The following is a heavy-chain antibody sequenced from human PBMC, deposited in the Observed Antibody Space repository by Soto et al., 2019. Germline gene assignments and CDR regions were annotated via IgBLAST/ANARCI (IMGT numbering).Heavy chain of an antibody. CDR2: INPSGGTT. CDR3: ARDVLGGYYGMDV. J-gene: IGHJ6*02. D-gene: IGHD3-16*01. V-gene: IGHV1-46*01. Sequence: QVQLMQSGAEVKKPGASVKVSCKASGYTFTTYYMHWVRQAPGQGLEWMGIINPSGGTTGFAQKFQGRVTMTRDTSTSTVYMELSSLRSEDTAVYYCARDVLGGYYGMDVWGQGTTVTVSS. CDR1: GYTFTTYY.